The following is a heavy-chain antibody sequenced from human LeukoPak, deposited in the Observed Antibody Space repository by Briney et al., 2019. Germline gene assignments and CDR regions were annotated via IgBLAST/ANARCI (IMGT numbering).Heavy chain of an antibody. CDR1: GFTFSSYW. Sequence: GGSLRLSCAASGFTFSSYWMSWVRQAPGKGLGWVANIKQDGSEKYYVDSVKGRFTISRDNAKNSLYLQMNSLRAEDTAVYYCARVIVVVPAAPGHDAFDIWGQGTMVTVSS. V-gene: IGHV3-7*01. D-gene: IGHD2-2*01. J-gene: IGHJ3*02. CDR2: IKQDGSEK. CDR3: ARVIVVVPAAPGHDAFDI.